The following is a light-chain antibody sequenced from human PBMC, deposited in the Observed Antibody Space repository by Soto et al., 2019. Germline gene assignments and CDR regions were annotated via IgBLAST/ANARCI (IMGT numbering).Light chain of an antibody. CDR3: QQYCSAHS. Sequence: DIVLTQSPGTLSLSPGERATLSCRASQSVSSSYLAWYQQKPGQAPRLLIYGASSRATGIADRFSGSGSATDFTVNISRLEPEDFAVYYCQQYCSAHSFGGGTKLEIK. CDR1: QSVSSSY. CDR2: GAS. J-gene: IGKJ4*02. V-gene: IGKV3-20*01.